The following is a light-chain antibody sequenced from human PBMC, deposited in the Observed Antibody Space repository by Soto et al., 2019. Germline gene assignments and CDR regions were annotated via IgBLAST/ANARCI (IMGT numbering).Light chain of an antibody. Sequence: QSVLTQPPSASGTPGQRVTISCSGSSSNIGSNTVNWYQQLPATAPTLLIYSNNQRPSGVPDRFSVSKSGPSASLAISGLQSEDEADYYCAAWYDSLTGWVFGGGTKVTVL. CDR3: AAWYDSLTGWV. J-gene: IGLJ3*02. CDR1: SSNIGSNT. V-gene: IGLV1-44*01. CDR2: SNN.